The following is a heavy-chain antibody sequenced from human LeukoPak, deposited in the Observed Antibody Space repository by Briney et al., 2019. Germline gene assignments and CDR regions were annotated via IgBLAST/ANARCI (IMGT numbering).Heavy chain of an antibody. D-gene: IGHD2-8*01. V-gene: IGHV3-30*18. J-gene: IGHJ4*02. CDR1: GFTFSYYG. CDR3: AKLVTGTNNYFDY. CDR2: ISYDGRNK. Sequence: GGSLRLSCAASGFTFSYYGMHWVRQAPGKGLEWVAVISYDGRNKSYADSVKGRFTISRDNSKNTLYLQMNTLRAEDTAVYYCAKLVTGTNNYFDYWGQGTLVTVSS.